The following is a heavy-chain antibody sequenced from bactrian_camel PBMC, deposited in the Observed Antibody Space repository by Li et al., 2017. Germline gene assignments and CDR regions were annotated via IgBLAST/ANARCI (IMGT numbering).Heavy chain of an antibody. Sequence: VQLVESGGGSVQAGGSLRLSCRASSNLCMGWFRQAPGKEREGVAAIRRSGGETWYAGSVKGRFTISQGSARNTVYLQMNNLQPEDTATYYCAEGRGSRGEHCYSLNYWGQGTQVTVS. CDR3: AEGRGSRGEHCYSLNY. CDR2: IRRSGGET. CDR1: SNLC. V-gene: IGHV3-3*01. D-gene: IGHD6*01. J-gene: IGHJ4*01.